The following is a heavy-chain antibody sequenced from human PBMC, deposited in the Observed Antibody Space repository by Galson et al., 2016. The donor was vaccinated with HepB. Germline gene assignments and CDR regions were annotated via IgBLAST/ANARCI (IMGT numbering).Heavy chain of an antibody. J-gene: IGHJ4*02. CDR2: IYSGGST. D-gene: IGHD1-26*01. CDR3: ASGGSRFDN. CDR1: GFTVSSNY. Sequence: SLRLSCAASGFTVSSNYMNWVRQASGKGLEWVSIIYSGGSTYYADSVKGRFTISRDNSKNTLYLQMNSLRAEDTAVYYCASGGSRFDNWGQGALSPSPQ. V-gene: IGHV3-66*01.